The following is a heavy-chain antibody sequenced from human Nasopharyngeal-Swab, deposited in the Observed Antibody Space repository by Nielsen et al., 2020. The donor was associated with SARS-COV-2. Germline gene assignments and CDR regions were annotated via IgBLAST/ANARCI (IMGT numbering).Heavy chain of an antibody. Sequence: GESLKISCAASGFTFSSYAMHWVRQAPGKGLEYISGITSSGGSTYSANSVKGRFTISRDNSKNTLYLQMGSLRSEDMAVYYCARDDVGGAFDIWGQGTMVTVSS. J-gene: IGHJ3*02. CDR2: ITSSGGST. CDR3: ARDDVGGAFDI. V-gene: IGHV3-64*01. D-gene: IGHD3-16*01. CDR1: GFTFSSYA.